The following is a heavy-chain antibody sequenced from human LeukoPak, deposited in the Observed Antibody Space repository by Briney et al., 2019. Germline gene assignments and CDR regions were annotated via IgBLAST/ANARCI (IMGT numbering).Heavy chain of an antibody. V-gene: IGHV4-59*01. Sequence: PSETLSLTCTVSGGSISTYYWSWIRQPPGKGLEWIGYIYYSGSSNYNPSLKSRVTISGDTSKNQVSLKLSSVTAADTAVYYCARANRYDLYFDYWGQGTLVTVSS. CDR1: GGSISTYY. D-gene: IGHD5-12*01. J-gene: IGHJ4*02. CDR3: ARANRYDLYFDY. CDR2: IYYSGSS.